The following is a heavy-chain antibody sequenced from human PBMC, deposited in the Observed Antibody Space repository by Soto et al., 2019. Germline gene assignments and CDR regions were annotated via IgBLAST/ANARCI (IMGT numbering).Heavy chain of an antibody. Sequence: VGVRVSCKASGYAFASYYMRWVRQAPGQGLGWMGIIKRSGGSTSYAQKVQGRFTGTRDTAASTVYMELNSLRAVARGVSDWGRDSGSYNSSGPYRGQRTLVTVSS. CDR2: IKRSGGST. CDR1: GYAFASYY. J-gene: IGHJ4*02. CDR3: GRDSGSYNSSGPY. V-gene: IGHV1-46*01. D-gene: IGHD3-22*01.